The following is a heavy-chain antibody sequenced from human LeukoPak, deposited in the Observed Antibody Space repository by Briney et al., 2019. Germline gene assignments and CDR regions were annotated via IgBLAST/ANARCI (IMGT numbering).Heavy chain of an antibody. J-gene: IGHJ4*02. CDR1: GNSISSSSYY. Sequence: SETLSLTCTVSGNSISSSSYYWVWIRQPPGKGLEWIGSINYYGKTYYNPSGKSRVTISVDTSKNQFSLQLNSVTPEDTAVYYCAREGSVAGTYGYWGQGTLVTVSS. CDR3: AREGSVAGTYGY. D-gene: IGHD6-19*01. V-gene: IGHV4-39*07. CDR2: INYYGKT.